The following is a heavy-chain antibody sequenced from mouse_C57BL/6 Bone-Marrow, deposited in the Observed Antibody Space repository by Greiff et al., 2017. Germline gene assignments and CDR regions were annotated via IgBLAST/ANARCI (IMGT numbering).Heavy chain of an antibody. CDR3: ASPIYSSYYDSSWDFDV. CDR2: INSDGGST. CDR1: EYEFPSHD. V-gene: IGHV5-2*01. J-gene: IGHJ1*03. Sequence: DVKLVESGGGLVQPGESLKLSCESNEYEFPSHDMSWVRKTPEKRLELVAAINSDGGSTYYPDTMESRFIISRDNTKNTLYLQMRSLRSEYTALYYCASPIYSSYYDSSWDFDVWGTGTTVTVSS. D-gene: IGHD2-12*01.